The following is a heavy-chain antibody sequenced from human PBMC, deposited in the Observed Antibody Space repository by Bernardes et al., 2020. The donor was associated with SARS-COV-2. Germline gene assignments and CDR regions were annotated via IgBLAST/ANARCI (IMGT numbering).Heavy chain of an antibody. J-gene: IGHJ3*02. D-gene: IGHD3-9*01. Sequence: TLSLTCAVYGGSFSGYYWSWIRQHPGKGLEWIGYIYYSGSTYYNPSLKSRVTISVDTSKNQFSLKLSSVTAADTAVYYCARDVKRYDILTGYYFGGVGAFDIWGQGTMVTVSS. CDR3: ARDVKRYDILTGYYFGGVGAFDI. V-gene: IGHV4-31*11. CDR1: GGSFSGYY. CDR2: IYYSGST.